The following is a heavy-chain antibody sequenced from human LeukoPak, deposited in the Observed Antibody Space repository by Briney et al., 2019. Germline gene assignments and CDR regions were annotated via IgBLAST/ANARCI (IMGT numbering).Heavy chain of an antibody. V-gene: IGHV4-39*01. J-gene: IGHJ4*02. D-gene: IGHD2-8*01. CDR1: GGSISSSSSY. Sequence: SETLSLTCSVSGGSISSSSSYWGWIRQPPGKGLEWIGSIYYSGSSFDNPALKSRVTISVDTSKNQFSLKLSSVTAADTAVYYCARRWGYCTNGVCYRPYFDYWGQGTLVTVSS. CDR3: ARRWGYCTNGVCYRPYFDY. CDR2: IYYSGSS.